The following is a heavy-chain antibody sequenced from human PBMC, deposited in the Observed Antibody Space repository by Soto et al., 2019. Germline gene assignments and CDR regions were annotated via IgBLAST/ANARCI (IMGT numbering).Heavy chain of an antibody. CDR1: GFTFRRYW. Sequence: EVQLVESGGGLVQPGGSLRLSCAASGFTFRRYWIHWVRQAPGKWLVWVSRIKGDESTTNYADSVKGRCTISRDTARNTVYLQINSLRAEDTAVYYCARGAFRAYYLDSWGQGTLVTVSS. V-gene: IGHV3-74*01. CDR2: IKGDESTT. CDR3: ARGAFRAYYLDS. J-gene: IGHJ4*02.